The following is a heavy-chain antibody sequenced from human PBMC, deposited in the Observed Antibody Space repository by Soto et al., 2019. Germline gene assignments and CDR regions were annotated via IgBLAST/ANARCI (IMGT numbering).Heavy chain of an antibody. D-gene: IGHD3-10*01. CDR2: NYSGGST. J-gene: IGHJ6*02. CDR1: GFTVSSNY. V-gene: IGHV3-53*01. CDR3: ARDRGPYYYYGLDV. Sequence: PGGSLRLSCAASGFTVSSNYMNWVRQAPEKGLEWVSVNYSGGSTYYADSVKGRFTISRDNSKSTLYLQMNNLRAEDTAVYYCARDRGPYYYYGLDVWGQGTTVTVSS.